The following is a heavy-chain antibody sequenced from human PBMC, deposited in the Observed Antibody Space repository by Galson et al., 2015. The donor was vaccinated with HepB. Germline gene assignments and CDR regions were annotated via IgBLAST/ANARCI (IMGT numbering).Heavy chain of an antibody. Sequence: SVKVSCKASGYTFTSYAMNWVRQAPGQGLEWMGWINTNTGNPTYAQGFTGRFVFSLDTSVSTAYLQISSLKAEDTAVYYCARSVQLWLLYYYGMDVWGQGTTVTVSS. CDR2: INTNTGNP. CDR1: GYTFTSYA. V-gene: IGHV7-4-1*02. J-gene: IGHJ6*02. D-gene: IGHD5-18*01. CDR3: ARSVQLWLLYYYGMDV.